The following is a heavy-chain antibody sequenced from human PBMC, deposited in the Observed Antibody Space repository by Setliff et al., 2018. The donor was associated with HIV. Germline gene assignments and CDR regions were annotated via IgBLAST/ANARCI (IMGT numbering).Heavy chain of an antibody. J-gene: IGHJ4*02. CDR2: IKTDGGTT. Sequence: GGSLRLSCVGSGFTFKTYSMNWVRQAPGKGLEWLSYIKTDGGTTYDADSVKGRFTISRDNTKNSLYLLMDSLTVEDTAIYFCARPKERIAHGLEHWGQGAQVTVSS. CDR1: GFTFKTYS. CDR3: ARPKERIAHGLEH. V-gene: IGHV3-48*04. D-gene: IGHD2-21*01.